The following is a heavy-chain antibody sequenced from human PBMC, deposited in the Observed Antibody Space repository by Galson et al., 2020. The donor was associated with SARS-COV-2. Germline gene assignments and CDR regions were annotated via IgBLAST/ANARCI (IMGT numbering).Heavy chain of an antibody. CDR3: ATAIKPAGWFDP. V-gene: IGHV4-30-2*01. Sequence: SETLSLTCAVSGDSISSGDYSWSWMRQQPGKGLEWIGYIYPSGSTNYNPSLKTRVTISVDRSKSQFSLHLRSVTAADTAVYYCATAIKPAGWFDPWGQGTPVTVSS. CDR1: GDSISSGDYS. CDR2: IYPSGST. D-gene: IGHD5-12*01. J-gene: IGHJ5*02.